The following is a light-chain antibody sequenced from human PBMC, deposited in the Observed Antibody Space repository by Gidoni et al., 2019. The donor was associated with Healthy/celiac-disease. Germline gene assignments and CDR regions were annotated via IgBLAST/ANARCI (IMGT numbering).Light chain of an antibody. CDR1: QSVSSN. CDR3: QQYNNWPRET. CDR2: GAS. J-gene: IGKJ1*01. V-gene: IGKV3-15*01. Sequence: EIVMTQSQATLSVSPGERATLSCRASQSVSSNLAWYQQKPGQAPRLLIYGASTRATGIPARFSGSGSGTEFTLTISSLQSEDFAVYYCQQYNNWPRETFGQGTKVEIK.